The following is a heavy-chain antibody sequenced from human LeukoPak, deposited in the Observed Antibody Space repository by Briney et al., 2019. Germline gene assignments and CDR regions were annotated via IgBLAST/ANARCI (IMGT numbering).Heavy chain of an antibody. V-gene: IGHV3-64*01. Sequence: PGGSLRLSCAASGFTFSSYAMHRVRQAPGKGLEYVSAISSNGGSTYYANSVKGRFTISRDNSKNTLYLQMGSLRAEDMAVYYCAKEGSYRSSWTTFDYWGQGTLVTVSS. CDR2: ISSNGGST. CDR1: GFTFSSYA. D-gene: IGHD6-13*01. CDR3: AKEGSYRSSWTTFDY. J-gene: IGHJ4*02.